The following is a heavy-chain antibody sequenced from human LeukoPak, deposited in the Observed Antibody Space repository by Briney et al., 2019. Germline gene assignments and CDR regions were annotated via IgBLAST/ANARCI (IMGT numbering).Heavy chain of an antibody. J-gene: IGHJ4*02. V-gene: IGHV3-30*18. CDR2: ISYDGSNK. CDR1: GFTFSSYG. Sequence: GRSLRLSCAASGFTFSSYGMHWVRQAPGKGLEWVAVISYDGSNKYYADSVKGRFTISRDNSKNTLYLQMNSLRAEDTAVYYCAKDGGQYYGSGSYSTDWGQGTLVTVSS. CDR3: AKDGGQYYGSGSYSTD. D-gene: IGHD3-10*01.